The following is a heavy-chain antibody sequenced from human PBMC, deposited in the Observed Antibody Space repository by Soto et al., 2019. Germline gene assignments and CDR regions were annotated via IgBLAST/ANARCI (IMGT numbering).Heavy chain of an antibody. CDR1: AFTFNNYA. J-gene: IGHJ4*02. V-gene: IGHV3-23*01. Sequence: SLRLSCAASAFTFNNYAMSWVRQAPGKGLDWVSGIGGSGRTTYYADSVKGRFTISRDNSKNTLYLQMNSLRAEDTAVYYCSKNLDYWGQGTLVTVSS. CDR3: SKNLDY. CDR2: IGGSGRTT.